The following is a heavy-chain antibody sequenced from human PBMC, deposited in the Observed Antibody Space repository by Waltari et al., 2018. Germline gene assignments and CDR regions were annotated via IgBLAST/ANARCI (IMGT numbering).Heavy chain of an antibody. V-gene: IGHV1-69*04. CDR1: GGTFSSYA. Sequence: QVQLVQSGAEVKKPGSSVKVSCKASGGTFSSYAISWVRQAPGQGLEWMGGIIPFRGIATYAQKCQGRFTITADKSPGTADMELSSLRSEDTAVYYCARGRGGGHFDYWGQGTLVTVSS. CDR2: IIPFRGIA. D-gene: IGHD3-10*01. J-gene: IGHJ4*02. CDR3: ARGRGGGHFDY.